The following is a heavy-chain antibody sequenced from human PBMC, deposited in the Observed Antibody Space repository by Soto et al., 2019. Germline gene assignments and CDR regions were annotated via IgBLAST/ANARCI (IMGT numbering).Heavy chain of an antibody. CDR2: ISGDTVNT. V-gene: IGHV3-23*01. D-gene: IGHD1-26*01. CDR1: GFTFSSYD. CDR3: AKDLYSGRFYNLLY. Sequence: GGSLRLSCAASGFTFSSYDMGWVRQAPGKGLQWVSTISGDTVNTYYEDSVKGRFTISRDNSKNTLYLQMSSLRAEDTAVYFCAKDLYSGRFYNLLYWGQGTLVTVSS. J-gene: IGHJ4*02.